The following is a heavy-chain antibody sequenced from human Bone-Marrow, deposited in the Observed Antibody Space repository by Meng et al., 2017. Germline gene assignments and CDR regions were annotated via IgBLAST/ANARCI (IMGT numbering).Heavy chain of an antibody. J-gene: IGHJ4*02. V-gene: IGHV4-34*01. D-gene: IGHD2/OR15-2a*01. CDR2: INNSGSP. CDR1: GASLNGYF. CDR3: ARGQLILRN. Sequence: QVQLQQWGAGLLKPSETLSLTCDVSGASLNGYFWTWIRQPPGKGLEWIGEINNSGSPDYNTSLKSRVTISVDTSKNQFSLKLSSVTAADTAVYYCARGQLILRNWGQGTLVTVSS.